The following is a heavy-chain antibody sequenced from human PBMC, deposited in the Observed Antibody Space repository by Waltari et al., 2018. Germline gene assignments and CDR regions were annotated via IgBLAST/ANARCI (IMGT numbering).Heavy chain of an antibody. J-gene: IGHJ4*02. Sequence: QVQLVQSGAAVKQPGSSVKVSCKASGGTFSSSTPSWVRQAPGQGLEWMGRIIPSLGIANYAQKFQGRVTITADKSTSTAYMELSSLRSEDTAVYYCARDHRDGYKHDYWGQGTLVTVSS. CDR1: GGTFSSST. D-gene: IGHD5-12*01. CDR2: IIPSLGIA. CDR3: ARDHRDGYKHDY. V-gene: IGHV1-69*08.